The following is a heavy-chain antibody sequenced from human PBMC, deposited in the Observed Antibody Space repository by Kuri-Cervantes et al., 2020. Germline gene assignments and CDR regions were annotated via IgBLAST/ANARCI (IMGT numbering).Heavy chain of an antibody. Sequence: GESLKISCAASGFTFSSYWMSWVRQAPGKGLEWVANIKQDGSEKYYVDSVKGRFTISRDNAKNSLYLQMNSLRAEDTALYYCAKQIVGATIFAFDIWGQGTMVTVSS. V-gene: IGHV3-7*03. CDR3: AKQIVGATIFAFDI. D-gene: IGHD1-26*01. CDR1: GFTFSSYW. CDR2: IKQDGSEK. J-gene: IGHJ3*02.